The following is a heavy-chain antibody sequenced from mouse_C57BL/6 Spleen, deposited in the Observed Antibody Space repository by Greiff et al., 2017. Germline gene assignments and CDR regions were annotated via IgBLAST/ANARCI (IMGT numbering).Heavy chain of an antibody. CDR3: ARHSNFIYWYFDV. Sequence: EVQLQQSGPELVKPGASVKMSCKASGYTFNDYNMHWVKQSHGKSLEWIGYINPNNGGTSYNQKFKGKATLTVNKSSSTAYMELRSLTSEDSAVYYCARHSNFIYWYFDVWGTGTTVTVSS. CDR2: INPNNGGT. J-gene: IGHJ1*03. D-gene: IGHD2-5*01. CDR1: GYTFNDYN. V-gene: IGHV1-22*01.